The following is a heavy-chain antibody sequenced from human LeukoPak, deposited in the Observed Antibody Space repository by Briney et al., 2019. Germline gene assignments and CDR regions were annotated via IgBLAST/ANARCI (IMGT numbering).Heavy chain of an antibody. V-gene: IGHV4-4*07. J-gene: IGHJ4*02. CDR3: ARHNKVEPTFDY. CDR1: GGSISSYY. D-gene: IGHD5-24*01. Sequence: PLETLSLTCTVSGGSISSYYWSWIRQPAGKGLEWIGRIYSSGSTNYNSSLKSRVTMSVDTSKNQFSLKLSSVTAADTAVYYCARHNKVEPTFDYWGQGTLVTVSS. CDR2: IYSSGST.